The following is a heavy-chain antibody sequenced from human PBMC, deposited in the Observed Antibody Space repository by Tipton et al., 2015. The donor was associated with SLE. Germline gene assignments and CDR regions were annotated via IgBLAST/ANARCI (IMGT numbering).Heavy chain of an antibody. Sequence: TLSLTCTVSGYSISSGYYWGWIRQPPGKGLEWIGSIYHSGSTYYNPSLKSRVTISVDTSKNQFSLKLSSVTAADTAVYYCASGLRWSGVDQGVIPPFDYWGRGTLVTVSS. J-gene: IGHJ4*02. CDR2: IYHSGST. V-gene: IGHV4-38-2*02. CDR3: ASGLRWSGVDQGVIPPFDY. CDR1: GYSISSGYY. D-gene: IGHD3-10*01.